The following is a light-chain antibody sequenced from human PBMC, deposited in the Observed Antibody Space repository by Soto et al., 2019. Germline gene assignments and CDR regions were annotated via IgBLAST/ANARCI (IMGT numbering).Light chain of an antibody. Sequence: EIVLTQSPGTLSLSPGEKATLSCRASQSVSSNYLAWYQQKPGQAPRPLIYGASSRAIGIPDRFSGSGSGTDFTLTISRLEPEDFAVYYCQQYGSLQWTFGQGTKV. CDR2: GAS. J-gene: IGKJ1*01. CDR1: QSVSSNY. CDR3: QQYGSLQWT. V-gene: IGKV3-20*01.